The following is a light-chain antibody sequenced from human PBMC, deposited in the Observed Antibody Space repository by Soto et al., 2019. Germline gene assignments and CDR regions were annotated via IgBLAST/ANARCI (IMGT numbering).Light chain of an antibody. CDR3: QSYESSSRHVV. Sequence: NFMLTQPHSVSESPVKTVTISCTRSSGSIASNYVQWYQQRPGSAPTTVIYEDNQRPSGVPDRFSGSIDSSSNSASLTISGLKTEDEADYYCQSYESSSRHVVFGGGTKLTVL. CDR2: EDN. CDR1: SGSIASNY. J-gene: IGLJ2*01. V-gene: IGLV6-57*03.